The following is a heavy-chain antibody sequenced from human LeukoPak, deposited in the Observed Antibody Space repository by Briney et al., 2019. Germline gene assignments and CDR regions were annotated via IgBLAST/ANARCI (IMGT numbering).Heavy chain of an antibody. CDR3: ARTATYYAFWGGYYTGYNWFDP. CDR1: GGSSSSHY. CDR2: IYYSGST. V-gene: IGHV4-59*11. J-gene: IGHJ5*02. Sequence: SETLSLTGTVSGGSSSSHYWSWIRQPPGKGLEWIGYIYYSGSTNYNPSLKSRVTISVDTSKNQFSLKLSSVTAADTAVYYCARTATYYAFWGGYYTGYNWFDPWGQGTLVTVSS. D-gene: IGHD3-3*01.